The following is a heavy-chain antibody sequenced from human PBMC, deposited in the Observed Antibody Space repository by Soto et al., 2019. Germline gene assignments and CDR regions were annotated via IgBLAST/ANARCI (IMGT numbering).Heavy chain of an antibody. CDR1: GFTFSSYA. J-gene: IGHJ6*03. CDR3: AKRTTVILTYYYYYMDV. V-gene: IGHV3-23*01. CDR2: ISGSGGST. Sequence: PGGSLRLSCAASGFTFSSYAMSWVRQAPGKGLEWVSAISGSGGSTYYADSVKGRFTISRDNSKNTLYLQMNSLRAEDTAVYYSAKRTTVILTYYYYYMDVWGKGTTVTVSS. D-gene: IGHD4-17*01.